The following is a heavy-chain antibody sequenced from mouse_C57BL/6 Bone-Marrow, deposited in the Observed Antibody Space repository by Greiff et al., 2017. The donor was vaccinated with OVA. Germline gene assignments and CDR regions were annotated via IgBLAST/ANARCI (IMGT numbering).Heavy chain of an antibody. CDR1: GFSFNTYA. CDR3: VRHGWGDYLWYFDV. J-gene: IGHJ1*03. V-gene: IGHV10-1*01. Sequence: EVQLVASGGGLVQPKGSLKLSCAASGFSFNTYAMNCVRQAPGQGLEWVARISSKSNNYATYYADSVKDSFTISRDDSESKLYLQMNNLKTEDTAMYYCVRHGWGDYLWYFDVWGTGTTVTVSS. D-gene: IGHD2-4*01. CDR2: ISSKSNNYAT.